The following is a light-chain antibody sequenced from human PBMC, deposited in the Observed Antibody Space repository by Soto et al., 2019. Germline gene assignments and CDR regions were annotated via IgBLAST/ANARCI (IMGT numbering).Light chain of an antibody. CDR3: SSYTSSSTLCV. Sequence: QSALTQPASVSGSPGQSITISCTGTSSDVGGYNYVSWYQQHPGKAPKLMIYDVSNRPSGVPNRFSGSKSGNTASLTISGLQAEDEADYYCSSYTSSSTLCVFGTGTQLTVL. CDR2: DVS. CDR1: SSDVGGYNY. V-gene: IGLV2-14*01. J-gene: IGLJ1*01.